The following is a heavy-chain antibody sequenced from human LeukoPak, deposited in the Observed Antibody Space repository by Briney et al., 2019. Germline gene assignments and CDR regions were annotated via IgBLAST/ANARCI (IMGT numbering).Heavy chain of an antibody. J-gene: IGHJ5*02. Sequence: PSETLSLTCTVSGGSISSYYWSWIRQPPGKGLEWIGEINHSGSTNYNPSLKSRVTISVDTSKNQFSLKLSSVTAADTAVYYCASAPRGVVVAAAHNWFDPWGQGTLVTVSS. V-gene: IGHV4-34*01. CDR2: INHSGST. CDR1: GGSISSYY. D-gene: IGHD2-15*01. CDR3: ASAPRGVVVAAAHNWFDP.